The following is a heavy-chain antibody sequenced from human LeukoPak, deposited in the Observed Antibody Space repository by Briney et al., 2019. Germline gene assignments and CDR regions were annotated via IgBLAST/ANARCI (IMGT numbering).Heavy chain of an antibody. D-gene: IGHD3-10*01. CDR1: GGSISSGDYY. CDR3: ARHVSLTRGYYYYYMDV. J-gene: IGHJ6*03. V-gene: IGHV4-30-4*02. CDR2: IYYSGST. Sequence: PSETLSLTCTVSGGSISSGDYYWSWIRQPPGKGLEWIGYIYYSGSTYYNPSLKSRVTISVDTSKNQFSLKLSSVTAADTAVYYCARHVSLTRGYYYYYMDVWGKGTTVTVSS.